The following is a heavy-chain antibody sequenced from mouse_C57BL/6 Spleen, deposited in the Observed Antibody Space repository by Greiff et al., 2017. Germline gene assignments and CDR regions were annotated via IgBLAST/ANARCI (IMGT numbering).Heavy chain of an antibody. D-gene: IGHD3-3*01. V-gene: IGHV5-17*01. CDR1: GFTFSDYG. CDR2: ISSGSSTI. Sequence: EVQRVESGGGLVKPGGSLKLSCAASGFTFSDYGMHWVRQAPEKGLEWVAYISSGSSTIYYADTVKGRFTISRDNAKNTLFLQMTSLRSEDTAMYYCARERDEDAMDYWGQGTSVTVSS. J-gene: IGHJ4*01. CDR3: ARERDEDAMDY.